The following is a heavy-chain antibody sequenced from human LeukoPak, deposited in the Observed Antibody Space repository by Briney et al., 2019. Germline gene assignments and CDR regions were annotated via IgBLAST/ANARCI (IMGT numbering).Heavy chain of an antibody. J-gene: IGHJ4*02. Sequence: SETLSLTCTVSGGSISSSSYYRGWIRQPPGKGLEWIGSIYYSGSTYYNPSLKSRVTISVDTSKNQFSLKLSSVTAADTAVYYCARTYYYGSGSYSFDYWGQGTLVTVSS. CDR3: ARTYYYGSGSYSFDY. CDR2: IYYSGST. V-gene: IGHV4-39*01. D-gene: IGHD3-10*01. CDR1: GGSISSSSYY.